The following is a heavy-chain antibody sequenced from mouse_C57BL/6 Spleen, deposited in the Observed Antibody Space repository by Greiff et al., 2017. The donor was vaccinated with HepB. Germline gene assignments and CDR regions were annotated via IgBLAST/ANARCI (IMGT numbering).Heavy chain of an antibody. J-gene: IGHJ2*01. CDR2: ISYDGSN. V-gene: IGHV3-6*01. CDR1: GYSITSGYY. CDR3: ARGGCYYYGHFDY. D-gene: IGHD1-1*01. Sequence: EVKLQESGPGLVKPSQSLSLTCSVTGYSITSGYYWNWIRQFPGNKLEWMGYISYDGSNNYNPSLKNRITITRDTSKNQFFLKLNSVTTEDTATYSCARGGCYYYGHFDYWGQGTTLTVSS.